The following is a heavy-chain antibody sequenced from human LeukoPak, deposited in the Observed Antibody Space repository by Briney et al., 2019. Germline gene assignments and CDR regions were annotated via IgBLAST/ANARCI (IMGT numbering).Heavy chain of an antibody. Sequence: GRSLRLSCAASGFTFDDYAMHWVRQAPGKGLEWVSGISWNSGSIGYADSVKGRFTISRDNAKNSLYLQMNSLRAEDTAVYYCARERWGSSWYYFDYWGQGTLVTVSS. D-gene: IGHD6-13*01. CDR3: ARERWGSSWYYFDY. J-gene: IGHJ4*02. CDR2: ISWNSGSI. CDR1: GFTFDDYA. V-gene: IGHV3-9*01.